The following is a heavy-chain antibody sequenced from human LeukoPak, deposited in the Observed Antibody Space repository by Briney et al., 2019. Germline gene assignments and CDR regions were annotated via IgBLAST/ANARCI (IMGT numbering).Heavy chain of an antibody. CDR3: ARVYCSATTCQNPLSQYYYYMDV. Sequence: ASVKVCCKASGYTFINYGVSWVRQAPGQGLEWMGWITTYNGKTNYAQKFQGRVTMTTDTSTSTAYMELRSLRSDDTAVYYCARVYCSATTCQNPLSQYYYYMDVWGKGTTVTVSS. V-gene: IGHV1-18*01. J-gene: IGHJ6*03. CDR2: ITTYNGKT. CDR1: GYTFINYG. D-gene: IGHD2-15*01.